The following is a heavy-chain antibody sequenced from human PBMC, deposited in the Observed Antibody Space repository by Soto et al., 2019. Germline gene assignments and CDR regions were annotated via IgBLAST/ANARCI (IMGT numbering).Heavy chain of an antibody. CDR3: ARDMGKGAFLEWHKLLCDY. D-gene: IGHD3-3*01. CDR1: GFTFSSYS. J-gene: IGHJ4*02. Sequence: EVQLVESGGGLVKPGGSLRLSCAASGFTFSSYSMNWVRQAPGKGLEWVSSISSSSSYIYYADSVKGRFTISRDNAKNSLYLQMNSLRAEDTAVYYCARDMGKGAFLEWHKLLCDYWGQGTLVTVSS. V-gene: IGHV3-21*01. CDR2: ISSSSSYI.